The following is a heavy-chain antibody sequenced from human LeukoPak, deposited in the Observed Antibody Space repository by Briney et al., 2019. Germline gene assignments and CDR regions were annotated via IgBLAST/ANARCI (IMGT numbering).Heavy chain of an antibody. CDR1: GYTFTSYA. J-gene: IGHJ6*03. CDR3: ARGPRFSSGYSYYMDV. Sequence: ASVKVSCKASGYTFTSYAMNWVRQAPGQGLEWMGWINTNTGNPTYAQGFTGRFVFSLDTSVSTAYLQISSLKAEDTAVYYCARGPRFSSGYSYYMDVWGKGTTVTVSS. V-gene: IGHV7-4-1*02. D-gene: IGHD3-22*01. CDR2: INTNTGNP.